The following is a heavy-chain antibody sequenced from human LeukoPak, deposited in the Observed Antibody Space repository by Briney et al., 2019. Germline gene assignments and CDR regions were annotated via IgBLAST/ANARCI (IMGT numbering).Heavy chain of an antibody. D-gene: IGHD3-10*01. CDR3: ARLRSLYYYGSGSYYKSLDY. Sequence: PGGSLRLSCTASGFIFRSHGMHWVRQAPGKGLEWVAFIRNDGSNHYYADSVKGRFTISRDNAKNSLYLQMNSLRAEDTALYYCARLRSLYYYGSGSYYKSLDYWGQGTLVTVSS. CDR2: IRNDGSNH. CDR1: GFIFRSHG. J-gene: IGHJ4*02. V-gene: IGHV3-30*02.